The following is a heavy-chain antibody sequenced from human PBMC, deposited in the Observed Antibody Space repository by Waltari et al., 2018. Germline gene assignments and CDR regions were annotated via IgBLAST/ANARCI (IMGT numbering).Heavy chain of an antibody. CDR2: IKQDGSEK. CDR1: GFTFSSYC. J-gene: IGHJ4*02. CDR3: ARQGGYCV. D-gene: IGHD5-12*01. V-gene: IGHV3-7*01. Sequence: EVQLVESGGGLVQPGGSLRLSCAASGFTFSSYCMSWVRQAPGKGLEWVANIKQDGSEKYYVDSVKGRFTISRDNAKNSLYLQMNSLRAEDTAVYYCARQGGYCVWGQGTLVTVSS.